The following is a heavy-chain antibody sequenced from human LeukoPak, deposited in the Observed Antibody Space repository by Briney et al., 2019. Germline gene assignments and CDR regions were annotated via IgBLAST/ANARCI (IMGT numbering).Heavy chain of an antibody. J-gene: IGHJ3*02. D-gene: IGHD5-18*01. CDR1: GVTFSDHY. Sequence: GGSLRFSCAASGVTFSDHYMDWVRQAPGKGLEWVGRTGNKANSYTTEYAASVKGRFTISRDDSKRSLYLQMNSLKTEDTAVYYCTRGYSSVSIYAFDIWGQGTMVTVSS. V-gene: IGHV3-72*01. CDR2: TGNKANSYTT. CDR3: TRGYSSVSIYAFDI.